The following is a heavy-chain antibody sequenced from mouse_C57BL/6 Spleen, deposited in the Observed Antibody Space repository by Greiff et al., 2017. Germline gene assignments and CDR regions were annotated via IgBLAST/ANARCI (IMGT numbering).Heavy chain of an antibody. Sequence: EVQLQQSGPELVKPGASVKISCKASGYTFTDYYMNWVKQSHGKSLEWIGDINPNNGGTSYNQKFKGKATLTVDKSSSTAYMELRSLTSEDSAVYYCARSFNYYGPRGDYWGQGTTLTVSS. CDR1: GYTFTDYY. J-gene: IGHJ2*01. CDR2: INPNNGGT. CDR3: ARSFNYYGPRGDY. V-gene: IGHV1-26*01. D-gene: IGHD1-1*01.